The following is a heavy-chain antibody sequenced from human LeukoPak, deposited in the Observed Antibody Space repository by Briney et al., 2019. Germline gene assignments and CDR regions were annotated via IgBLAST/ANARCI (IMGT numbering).Heavy chain of an antibody. V-gene: IGHV3-9*01. Sequence: GGSLRLSCAASGFTFDDYAMHWVRQAPGKGLEWVSGISWNSGSISYADSVKGRFTISRDNAKNSLYLQMNSLRAEDTALYYCAKAPASYYGGGWFDPWGQGTLVTVSS. CDR1: GFTFDDYA. CDR2: ISWNSGSI. CDR3: AKAPASYYGGGWFDP. D-gene: IGHD1-26*01. J-gene: IGHJ5*02.